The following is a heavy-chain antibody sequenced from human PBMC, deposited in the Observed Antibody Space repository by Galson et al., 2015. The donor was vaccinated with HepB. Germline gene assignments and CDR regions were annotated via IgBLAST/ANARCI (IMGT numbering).Heavy chain of an antibody. CDR3: ARIAGARNAFDI. CDR2: IDWDDDK. J-gene: IGHJ3*02. D-gene: IGHD4-17*01. CDR1: GFSLSTSGMR. V-gene: IGHV2-70*04. Sequence: PALVKPTQTLTLTCTFSGFSLSTSGMRVSWIRQPPGKALEWLARIDWDDDKFYSTSLKTRLTISKDTSKNQVVLTMTNMDPVDTATYYCARIAGARNAFDIWGQGTMVTVSS.